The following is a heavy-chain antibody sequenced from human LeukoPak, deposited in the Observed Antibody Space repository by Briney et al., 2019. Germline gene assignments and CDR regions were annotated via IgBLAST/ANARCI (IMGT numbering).Heavy chain of an antibody. CDR3: ARRKTGSPYDY. CDR1: GFNVSSEY. D-gene: IGHD1-1*01. J-gene: IGHJ4*02. CDR2: IYSGGST. V-gene: IGHV3-53*01. Sequence: PGGSLRLSCAASGFNVSSEYIGWVRQAPGKGLEWVSVIYSGGSTYYADSVKGRFTISRDNSKNTVYLQMNSLRPEDTAVYYCARRKTGSPYDYWGQGTLVTVSS.